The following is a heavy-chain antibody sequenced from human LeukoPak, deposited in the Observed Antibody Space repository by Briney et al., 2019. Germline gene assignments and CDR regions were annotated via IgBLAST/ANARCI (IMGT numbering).Heavy chain of an antibody. CDR3: ARGTAQNYDILTGYYRSPFDY. Sequence: SETLSLTCSVSGYSISSDYYWGWIRQPPGKGLEWIAVIDHSGSSHYNPSLKSRVAMSVNTSKNQFSLRLNSVTAADTAVYFCARGTAQNYDILTGYYRSPFDYWGQGTLVTVSS. V-gene: IGHV4-38-2*02. CDR1: GYSISSDYY. J-gene: IGHJ4*02. D-gene: IGHD3-9*01. CDR2: IDHSGSS.